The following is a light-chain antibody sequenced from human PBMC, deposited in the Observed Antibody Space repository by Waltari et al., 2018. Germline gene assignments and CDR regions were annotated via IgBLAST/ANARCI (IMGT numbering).Light chain of an antibody. V-gene: IGKV3-11*01. Sequence: EIVLTQSPATLSLSPGERATLSCRASQSVNTYLAWYQQKPGQAPRLLIYDASNRATGIPARFRGSGSGTDFTLTISSLEPEDFAVYYCQQRSDWPPLTFGGGTKVEIK. J-gene: IGKJ4*01. CDR2: DAS. CDR3: QQRSDWPPLT. CDR1: QSVNTY.